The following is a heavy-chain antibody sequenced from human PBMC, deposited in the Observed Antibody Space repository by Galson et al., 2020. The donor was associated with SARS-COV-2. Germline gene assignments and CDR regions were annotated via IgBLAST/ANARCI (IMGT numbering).Heavy chain of an antibody. CDR1: GGSFSGYY. J-gene: IGHJ4*02. CDR2: INHSGST. D-gene: IGHD1-26*01. Sequence: SETLSLTCAVYGGSFSGYYWSWIRQPPGKGLEWIGEINHSGSTNYNPSLKSRVTISVDTSKNQFSLKLSSVTAADTAVYYCAHSSGASGWELLGFDYWGQGTLVTVSS. CDR3: AHSSGASGWELLGFDY. V-gene: IGHV4-34*01.